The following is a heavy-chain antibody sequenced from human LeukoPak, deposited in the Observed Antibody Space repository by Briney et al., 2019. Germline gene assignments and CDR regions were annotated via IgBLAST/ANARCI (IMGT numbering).Heavy chain of an antibody. D-gene: IGHD2-21*01. V-gene: IGHV4-61*02. CDR1: GGSISSGSYY. Sequence: PSETLSLTCTVSGGSISSGSYYWSWIRQPAGKGREWIGRIYTSGSTNYNPSLKSRVTISVDTSKNQFSLKLSSVTAADTAVYYCARDRCGGDCYSDAFDIWGQGTMVTVSS. J-gene: IGHJ3*02. CDR3: ARDRCGGDCYSDAFDI. CDR2: IYTSGST.